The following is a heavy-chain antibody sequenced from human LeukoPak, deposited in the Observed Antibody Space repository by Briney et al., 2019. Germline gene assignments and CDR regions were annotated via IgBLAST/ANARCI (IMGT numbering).Heavy chain of an antibody. J-gene: IGHJ4*02. V-gene: IGHV3-74*01. CDR3: ARDLGGVTDY. CDR2: ISSDGSST. D-gene: IGHD2-21*02. CDR1: GFTSSTYA. Sequence: GGSLRLSCAASGFTSSTYAMHWVRQPPGKGLVWVSRISSDGSSTSYAASVKGRFTISRANAKNTPCLQMNSPRAEDTAVYYSARDLGGVTDYWGQGTLVTVSS.